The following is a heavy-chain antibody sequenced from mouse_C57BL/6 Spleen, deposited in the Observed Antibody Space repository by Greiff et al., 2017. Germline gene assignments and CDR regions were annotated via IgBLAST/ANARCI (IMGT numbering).Heavy chain of an antibody. CDR3: ARGRYDGPFDY. J-gene: IGHJ2*01. CDR1: GYTFTSYW. V-gene: IGHV1-50*01. CDR2: IDPSDSYT. D-gene: IGHD2-3*01. Sequence: QVQLQQPGAELVKPGASVKLSCKASGYTFTSYWMQWVKQRPGQGLEWIGEIDPSDSYTNYNQKFKGKATLTVDTSSSTAYMQLSSLTSEDSAVYYCARGRYDGPFDYWGQGTTLTVSS.